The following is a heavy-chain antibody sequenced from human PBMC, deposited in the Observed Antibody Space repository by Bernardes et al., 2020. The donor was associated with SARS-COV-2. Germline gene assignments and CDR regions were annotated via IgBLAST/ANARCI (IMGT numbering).Heavy chain of an antibody. V-gene: IGHV3-23*01. Sequence: GSLRLSCAASGFTFSSSAMNWVRQAPGKGLEWVSGISGSGGSKYHADSVKGRITISRDNSKNTLYLQMNSLRAEDTAVYYCAKGRDGYNLGDLDYWGQGTLVTVSS. J-gene: IGHJ4*02. CDR2: ISGSGGSK. D-gene: IGHD3-16*01. CDR3: AKGRDGYNLGDLDY. CDR1: GFTFSSSA.